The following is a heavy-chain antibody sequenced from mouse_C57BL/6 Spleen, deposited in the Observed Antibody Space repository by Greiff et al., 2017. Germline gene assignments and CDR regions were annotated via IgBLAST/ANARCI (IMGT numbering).Heavy chain of an antibody. Sequence: EVKLQESGPGLVKPSQSLSLTCSVTGYSITSGYYWNWIRQFPGNKLEWMGYISYDGSNNYNPSLKNRISITRDTSKNQFFLKLNSVTTEDTATYYCARDPHYGSSYHYFDYWGQGTTLTVSS. D-gene: IGHD1-1*01. CDR3: ARDPHYGSSYHYFDY. V-gene: IGHV3-6*01. CDR2: ISYDGSN. CDR1: GYSITSGYY. J-gene: IGHJ2*01.